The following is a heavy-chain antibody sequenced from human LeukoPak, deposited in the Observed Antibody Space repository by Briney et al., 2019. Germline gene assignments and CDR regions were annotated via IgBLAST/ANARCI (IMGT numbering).Heavy chain of an antibody. Sequence: SETLSLTCTVSGGSISSYYWSWIRQPPGKGLEWIGYIYYSGSTNYNPSLKSRVTISVDTSKDQFSLKLSSVTAADTAVYYCARSGHGDYGWFDPWGQGTLVTVSS. CDR3: ARSGHGDYGWFDP. CDR2: IYYSGST. V-gene: IGHV4-59*01. J-gene: IGHJ5*02. D-gene: IGHD4-17*01. CDR1: GGSISSYY.